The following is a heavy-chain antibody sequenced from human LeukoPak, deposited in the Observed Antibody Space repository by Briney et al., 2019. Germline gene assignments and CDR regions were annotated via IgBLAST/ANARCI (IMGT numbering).Heavy chain of an antibody. CDR2: IYSGGST. V-gene: IGHV3-66*01. CDR3: ARDSGYDYFDY. D-gene: IGHD5-12*01. J-gene: IGHJ4*02. Sequence: GGSLRLSCAASGFTVSSSYMSWVRQAPGKGLEWVSVIYSGGSTYYADSVKGRFTISRDNSKNMLYLQMNSLRAEDTAVYYCARDSGYDYFDYWGQGTLVTVSS. CDR1: GFTVSSSY.